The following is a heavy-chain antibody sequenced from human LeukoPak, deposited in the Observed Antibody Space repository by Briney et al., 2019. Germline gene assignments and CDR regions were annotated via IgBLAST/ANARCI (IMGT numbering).Heavy chain of an antibody. Sequence: GGSLRLSCAASGFTFSSYAMSWVRQAPGKGLEWVSAISSSGGSTYYADSVKGRFTISRDNSKNTLYLQMNSLRAEDTAVYYCARQIRWLRYWFDPWGQGTLVTVSS. V-gene: IGHV3-23*01. J-gene: IGHJ5*02. CDR3: ARQIRWLRYWFDP. CDR2: ISSSGGST. CDR1: GFTFSSYA. D-gene: IGHD5-12*01.